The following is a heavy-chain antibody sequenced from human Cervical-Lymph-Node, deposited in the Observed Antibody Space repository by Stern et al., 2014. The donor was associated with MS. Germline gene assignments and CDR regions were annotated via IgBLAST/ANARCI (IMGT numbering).Heavy chain of an antibody. Sequence: QLQLQESGPGLVKPSETLSLTCTVSGGSVSSGNYHWTWIRQPPGKGLEWIGYDSYSGTTNYNPSLKGRVIISVDTSKNQFFLTLRSVTAADTAVYYCARERWRSYYIDFWGQGTLVTVSS. CDR1: GGSVSSGNYH. V-gene: IGHV4-61*01. J-gene: IGHJ4*02. D-gene: IGHD2-15*01. CDR3: ARERWRSYYIDF. CDR2: DSYSGTT.